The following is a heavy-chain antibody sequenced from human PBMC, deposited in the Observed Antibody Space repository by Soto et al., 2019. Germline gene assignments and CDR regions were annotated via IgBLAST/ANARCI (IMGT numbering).Heavy chain of an antibody. D-gene: IGHD6-19*01. Sequence: QVQLVESGGGVVQPGRSLRLSCAASGFTFSSYGIHWVRQAPGKRLEWVAVISYDGSNKYYPDSVKGRFTISRENSKNPLYLQMNSLRAEDTAVYYCAKDRRSRWMDAFDIWGQRKIVTVFS. CDR3: AKDRRSRWMDAFDI. CDR1: GFTFSSYG. V-gene: IGHV3-30*18. CDR2: ISYDGSNK. J-gene: IGHJ3*02.